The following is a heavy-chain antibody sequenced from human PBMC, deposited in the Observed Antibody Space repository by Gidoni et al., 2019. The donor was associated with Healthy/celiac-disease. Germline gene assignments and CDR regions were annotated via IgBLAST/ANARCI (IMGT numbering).Heavy chain of an antibody. V-gene: IGHV3-23*04. CDR2: ISVRGGST. CDR1: GFTFSSYA. CDR3: AKDHRELCYYFDY. D-gene: IGHD3-16*01. Sequence: EVQLVESGGGLVQPGGSLRLSCAASGFTFSSYAMSWVRQAPGKGLEWFSAISVRGGSTYYADSLKGRFNISRDNSKNTLYLQMNSLRAEDTAVYYCAKDHRELCYYFDYWGQGTLVTVSS. J-gene: IGHJ4*02.